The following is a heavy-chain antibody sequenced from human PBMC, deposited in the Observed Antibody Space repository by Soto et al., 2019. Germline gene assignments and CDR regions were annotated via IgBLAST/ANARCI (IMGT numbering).Heavy chain of an antibody. Sequence: QVQLVQSGAEVKQPGSSVSVACEVSGGTFTSDAISWVRQAPGQGLEWMGGITPVFETPNYAQKFQGRVTITADESTESTGTAYMELNRLTSDDTAVYYCARAIHGYNYRVDFWGQGTTVTVS. CDR3: ARAIHGYNYRVDF. J-gene: IGHJ6*02. CDR2: ITPVFETP. D-gene: IGHD5-12*01. V-gene: IGHV1-69*01. CDR1: GGTFTSDA.